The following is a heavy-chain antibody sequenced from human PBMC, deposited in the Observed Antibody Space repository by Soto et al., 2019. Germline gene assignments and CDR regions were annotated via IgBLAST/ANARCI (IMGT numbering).Heavy chain of an antibody. CDR3: ARVAAMIVVVMDNWFDP. J-gene: IGHJ5*02. Sequence: ASVKVSCKASGYTFTSYGISWVRQAPGQGLEWMGWISAYNGNTNYAQKLQGRVTMTTDTSTSTAYMELRSLRSDDTAVYYCARVAAMIVVVMDNWFDPWGQGTLVTVSS. V-gene: IGHV1-18*01. CDR1: GYTFTSYG. CDR2: ISAYNGNT. D-gene: IGHD3-22*01.